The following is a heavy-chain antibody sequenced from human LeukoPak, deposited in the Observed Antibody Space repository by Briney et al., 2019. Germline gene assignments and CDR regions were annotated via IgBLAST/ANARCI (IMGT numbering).Heavy chain of an antibody. D-gene: IGHD3-16*01. J-gene: IGHJ4*02. Sequence: SETLSLTCTVSGGSISSSTYYWGWIRRPPGKGLEWIGSIYYSGSTYYNPSLKSRVTVSVDTSKNQFSLNLSSATAADTAVYYCVRGSTLRHYQYWGQGTLVTVSS. CDR2: IYYSGST. V-gene: IGHV4-39*01. CDR3: VRGSTLRHYQY. CDR1: GGSISSSTYY.